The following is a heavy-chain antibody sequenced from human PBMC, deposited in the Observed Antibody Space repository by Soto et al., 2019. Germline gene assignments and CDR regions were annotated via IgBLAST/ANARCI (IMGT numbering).Heavy chain of an antibody. V-gene: IGHV4-31*03. CDR2: IYYSGST. D-gene: IGHD1-26*01. Sequence: PSETLSLTCTVSGGSISSGGYYWSWIRQHPGKGLEWIGYIYYSGSTYYNPSLKSRVTISVDTSKNQFSLKLSSVTAADTAVYYCARDNRVVGAFDIWGQGTMVTV. CDR1: GGSISSGGYY. CDR3: ARDNRVVGAFDI. J-gene: IGHJ3*02.